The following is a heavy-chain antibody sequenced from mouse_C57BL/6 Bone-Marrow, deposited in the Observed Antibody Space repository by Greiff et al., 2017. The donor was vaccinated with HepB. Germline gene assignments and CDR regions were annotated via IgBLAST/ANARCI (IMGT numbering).Heavy chain of an antibody. CDR1: GYTFTSYG. V-gene: IGHV1-81*01. CDR2: IYPRSGNT. J-gene: IGHJ4*01. Sequence: QVQLKQSGAELARPGASVKLSCKASGYTFTSYGISWVKQRTGQGLEWIGEIYPRSGNTYYNEKFKGKATLTADKSSSTAYMELRSLTSEDSAVYFCARGRMVTTYYYAMDYWGQGTSVTVSS. CDR3: ARGRMVTTYYYAMDY. D-gene: IGHD2-2*01.